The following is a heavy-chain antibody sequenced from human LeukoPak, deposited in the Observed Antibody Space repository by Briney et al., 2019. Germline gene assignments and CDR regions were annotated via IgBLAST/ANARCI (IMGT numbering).Heavy chain of an antibody. CDR3: ARALVGSYYNSQSGY. J-gene: IGHJ4*02. D-gene: IGHD3-10*01. Sequence: QPGRSLRLSCAASGFTFSSYAMHWVRQAPGKGLEWVAVISYDGSNKYYADSVKGRFTISRDNSKNTLYLQMNSLRAEDTAVYYCARALVGSYYNSQSGYWGQGTLVTVSS. V-gene: IGHV3-30*04. CDR2: ISYDGSNK. CDR1: GFTFSSYA.